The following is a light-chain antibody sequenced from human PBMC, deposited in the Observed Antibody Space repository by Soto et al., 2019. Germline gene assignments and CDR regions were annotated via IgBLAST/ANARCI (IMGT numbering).Light chain of an antibody. CDR1: SSDVGGYNY. CDR2: DVS. Sequence: QSVLTQPASVSGSPGQSITISCTGTSSDVGGYNYVSWYQQHPGKAPKVMIYDVSKRPSGISNRFSGSKSGNTASLTISGLQVEDAADYYCSSYTSGSTRVVFGGGTKLTVL. CDR3: SSYTSGSTRVV. J-gene: IGLJ2*01. V-gene: IGLV2-14*03.